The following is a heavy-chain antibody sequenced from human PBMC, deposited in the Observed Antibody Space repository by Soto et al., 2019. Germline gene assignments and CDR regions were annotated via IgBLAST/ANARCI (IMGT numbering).Heavy chain of an antibody. Sequence: ASVKVSCKASGYTFTSYGISWVRQAPVQGLEWMGWISAYNANTNYAQKLQGRVTMTTDTSTSTAYMELRSLRSDDTAVYYCAWVIYYDSSGYPHEYWGQGTLVTGSS. V-gene: IGHV1-18*04. CDR1: GYTFTSYG. D-gene: IGHD3-22*01. CDR2: ISAYNANT. CDR3: AWVIYYDSSGYPHEY. J-gene: IGHJ4*02.